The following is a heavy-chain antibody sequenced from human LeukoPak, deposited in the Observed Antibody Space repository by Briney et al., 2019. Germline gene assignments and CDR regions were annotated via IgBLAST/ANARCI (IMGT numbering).Heavy chain of an antibody. V-gene: IGHV3-23*01. Sequence: GGSLRLSCAASGFTFSSYAMSWVRQAPGKRLEWVSAISGSGGSTYYADSVKGRFTISRDNSKNTLYLQMNSLRAEDTAVYYCAKLKNYYDSSGYYGYWGQGTLVTVSS. CDR3: AKLKNYYDSSGYYGY. CDR2: ISGSGGST. J-gene: IGHJ4*02. CDR1: GFTFSSYA. D-gene: IGHD3-22*01.